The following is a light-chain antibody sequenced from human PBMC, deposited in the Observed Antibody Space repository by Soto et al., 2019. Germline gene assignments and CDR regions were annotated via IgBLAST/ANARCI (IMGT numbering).Light chain of an antibody. CDR1: QSISIN. Sequence: EIVLTHSPATLSVSTGERATLSCRASQSISINLAWYQQKPGQAPRLLIYGASTRATGFPVRFSGSGSGTEFTLTISSLQSEDVAVYFCQQYNDWPRTFGQGTKVDIK. CDR2: GAS. J-gene: IGKJ1*01. CDR3: QQYNDWPRT. V-gene: IGKV3-15*01.